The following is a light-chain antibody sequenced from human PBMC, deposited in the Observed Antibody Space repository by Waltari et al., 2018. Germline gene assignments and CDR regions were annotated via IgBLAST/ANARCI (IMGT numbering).Light chain of an antibody. CDR3: HQYTNFPLT. J-gene: IGKJ4*01. V-gene: IGKV1-5*01. CDR2: DAS. Sequence: DIQMTQSPSTLSASVGARVTITCRASQSISAWLAWYQLRPGKAPKLLISDASILERGVPSRFSGSGSGTEFTLTINSLRPDDFATYYCHQYTNFPLTFGGGTTVEIK. CDR1: QSISAW.